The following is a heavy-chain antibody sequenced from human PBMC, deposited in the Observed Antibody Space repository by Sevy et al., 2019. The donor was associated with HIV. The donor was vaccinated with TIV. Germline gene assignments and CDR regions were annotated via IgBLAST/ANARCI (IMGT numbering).Heavy chain of an antibody. J-gene: IGHJ4*02. V-gene: IGHV4-38-2*01. CDR2: IYHSGST. CDR1: GYSISSGYY. D-gene: IGHD6-19*01. Sequence: SETLSLTCAVSGYSISSGYYWGWIRQPPGKGLEWIGSIYHSGSTYYNPSLKSRITISVDTSKNQFSLKLSSVTAADTAVYYCVRGIAVATIGCDYFDYWGQGTLVTVSS. CDR3: VRGIAVATIGCDYFDY.